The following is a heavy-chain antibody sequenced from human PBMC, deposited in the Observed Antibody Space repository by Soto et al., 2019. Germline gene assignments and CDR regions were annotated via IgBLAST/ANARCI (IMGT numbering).Heavy chain of an antibody. CDR2: ISAYNGNT. CDR3: ARDPPRYSGYALSGYSSGPAFDY. J-gene: IGHJ4*02. CDR1: GYTFTDYG. V-gene: IGHV1-18*01. Sequence: ASVKVSCKASGYTFTDYGISWVRQAPGQGLEWMGWISAYNGNTNYAQKLQGRVTMTTDTSTSTAYMELRSLRSDDTAVYYCARDPPRYSGYALSGYSSGPAFDYWGQGTLVTVSS. D-gene: IGHD5-12*01.